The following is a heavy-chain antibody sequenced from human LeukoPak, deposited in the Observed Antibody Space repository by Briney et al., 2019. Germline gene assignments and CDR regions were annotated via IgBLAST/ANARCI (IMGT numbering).Heavy chain of an antibody. V-gene: IGHV5-51*01. D-gene: IGHD6-13*01. CDR2: VYCGGVSDT. J-gene: IGHJ1*01. CDR3: ARHGGGNSWPFQH. Sequence: GESLKISCKGSGYIFTSYWIGWVRQMPGKGLEWMGVVYCGGVSDTRYSSSFQGQVTISVDKSINTAYLHWSSLKASDTAMYYCARHGGGNSWPFQHWGQGTLVTVSS. CDR1: GYIFTSYW.